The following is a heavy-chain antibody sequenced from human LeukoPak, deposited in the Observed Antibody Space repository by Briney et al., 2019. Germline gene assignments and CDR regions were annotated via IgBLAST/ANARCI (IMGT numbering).Heavy chain of an antibody. D-gene: IGHD3-10*01. CDR3: AKTYYYGSGSYRRGMDV. CDR1: GFTFSSYW. J-gene: IGHJ6*02. Sequence: PGGSLRLSCAASGFTFSSYWMSWVRQAPGKGLEWVANIKQDGSEKYYVDSVKGRFTISRDNAKNSLYLQMNSLRAEDTAVYYCAKTYYYGSGSYRRGMDVWGQGTTVTVSS. CDR2: IKQDGSEK. V-gene: IGHV3-7*01.